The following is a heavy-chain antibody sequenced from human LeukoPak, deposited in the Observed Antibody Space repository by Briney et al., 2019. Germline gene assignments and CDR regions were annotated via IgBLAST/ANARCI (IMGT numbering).Heavy chain of an antibody. V-gene: IGHV4-4*09. CDR1: GGSISSYY. D-gene: IGHD5-12*01. CDR3: ARHDRGYSGYGFDY. Sequence: SETLSLTCTVSGGSISSYYWSWIRQPPGKGLEWIGYIYTSGSTNYNPSLKSRVTISVDTSKNQFPLKLSSVTAADTAVYYCARHDRGYSGYGFDYWGQGTLVTVSS. CDR2: IYTSGST. J-gene: IGHJ4*02.